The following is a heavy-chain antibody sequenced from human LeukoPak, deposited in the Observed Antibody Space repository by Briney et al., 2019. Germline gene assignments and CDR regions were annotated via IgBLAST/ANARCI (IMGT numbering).Heavy chain of an antibody. CDR3: AREAKDYYDSSGYYYVFDY. Sequence: GASVNVSCKASGYTFTSYGISWVRQAPGQGLEWMGWISAYNGNTNHAQKLQGRVTMTTDTSTSTAYMELRSLRSDGTAVYYCAREAKDYYDSSGYYYVFDYWGQGTLVTVSS. V-gene: IGHV1-18*01. CDR1: GYTFTSYG. D-gene: IGHD3-22*01. CDR2: ISAYNGNT. J-gene: IGHJ4*02.